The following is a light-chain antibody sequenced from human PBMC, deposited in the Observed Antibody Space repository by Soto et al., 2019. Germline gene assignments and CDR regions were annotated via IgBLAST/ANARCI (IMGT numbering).Light chain of an antibody. Sequence: EIVLTQSSLSLPVTPGEPASISCRSSQSLLHSDGYNYLDWYLQKPGQSPQLLIYSGSHRASGVPDRFSGSGSGTDFTLKISRVEAEDVGMYYCMQALQTPVTFGGGTKV. CDR1: QSLLHSDGYNY. J-gene: IGKJ4*01. V-gene: IGKV2-28*01. CDR2: SGS. CDR3: MQALQTPVT.